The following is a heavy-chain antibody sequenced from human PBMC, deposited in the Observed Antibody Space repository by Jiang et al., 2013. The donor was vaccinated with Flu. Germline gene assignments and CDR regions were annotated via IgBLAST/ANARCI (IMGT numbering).Heavy chain of an antibody. CDR3: ARLVTDAFDI. V-gene: IGHV4-59*08. CDR1: GGSMSNYY. D-gene: IGHD3-10*01. CDR2: IYYSGST. J-gene: IGHJ3*02. Sequence: LLKPSETLSLTCSVSGGSMSNYYWSWIRQPPGKGLEWLGYIYYSGSTSYNPSLKSRVTISLDTSKNHFSLRLSSVTAADTALYYCARLVTDAFDIWGQGTMVTVSS.